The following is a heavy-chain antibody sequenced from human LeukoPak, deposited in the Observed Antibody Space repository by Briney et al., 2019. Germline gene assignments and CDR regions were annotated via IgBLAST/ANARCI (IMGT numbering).Heavy chain of an antibody. D-gene: IGHD4-17*01. CDR1: GFTFATSA. J-gene: IGHJ6*02. V-gene: IGHV1-58*01. Sequence: SVKVSCKASGFTFATSAVQWVRQARGQRLEWIGWIVVGSGHTNYAQEFQERVTITRDMSTSTAYMQLSSLRSEDTAVYYCAATLMVTTGSTYFAMDVWGQGTTVTVSS. CDR3: AATLMVTTGSTYFAMDV. CDR2: IVVGSGHT.